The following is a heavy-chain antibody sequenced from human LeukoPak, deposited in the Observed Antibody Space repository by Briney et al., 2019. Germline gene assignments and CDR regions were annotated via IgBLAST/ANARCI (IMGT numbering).Heavy chain of an antibody. J-gene: IGHJ4*02. CDR2: IYYSGST. CDR3: ARELATMLYYFDY. Sequence: SETLSLTCTVSGGSISSYYWSWIRQPPGKGLEWIGYIYYSGSTNYNPSLKSRVTISVDTSKNQFSLKLSSVTAADTAMYYCARELATMLYYFDYWGQGTLVTVSS. V-gene: IGHV4-59*12. CDR1: GGSISSYY. D-gene: IGHD5-24*01.